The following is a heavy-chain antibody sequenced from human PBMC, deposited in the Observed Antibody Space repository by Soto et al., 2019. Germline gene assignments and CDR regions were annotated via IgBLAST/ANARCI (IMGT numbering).Heavy chain of an antibody. CDR1: GFPFDNYA. V-gene: IGHV3-30*18. D-gene: IGHD3-3*01. CDR3: AKGPTIFGVVLSYSFYYGLDV. CDR2: ISSDERNE. J-gene: IGHJ6*02. Sequence: SLRLSCEASGFPFDNYAMSWVRQAPGKGLEWVAVISSDERNEDYADSVKGRFSISRDNSKSTLYLQMSSLRVEDTAVYHCAKGPTIFGVVLSYSFYYGLDVWGQGTTVTVSS.